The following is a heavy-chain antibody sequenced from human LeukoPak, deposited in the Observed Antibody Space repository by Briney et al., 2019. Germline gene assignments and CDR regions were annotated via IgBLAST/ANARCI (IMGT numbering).Heavy chain of an antibody. D-gene: IGHD3-10*01. CDR1: GFTLKTYG. CDR2: IWADGTLK. J-gene: IGHJ4*02. CDR3: ARDRYYYGSGSFPGFDY. V-gene: IGHV3-33*01. Sequence: GGSLRLSCAASGFTLKTYGIHWVRQSPGQGLEWVAVIWADGTLKYYADSVRGRFTISRDNSKNTLYLQMNSLRAEDTAVYYCARDRYYYGSGSFPGFDYWGQGTLVTVSS.